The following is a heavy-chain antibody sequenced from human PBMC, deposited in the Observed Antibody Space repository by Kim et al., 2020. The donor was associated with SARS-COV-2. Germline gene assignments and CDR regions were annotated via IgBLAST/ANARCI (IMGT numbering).Heavy chain of an antibody. J-gene: IGHJ4*02. CDR3: ARAGFRVTMVRGVISMFDY. Sequence: ASVKVSCKASGYTFTSYDINWVRQATGQGLEWMGWMNPNSGNTGYAQKFQGRVTTTRNTSISTAYMELSSLRSEDTAVYYCARAGFRVTMVRGVISMFDYWGQGTLVTVSS. V-gene: IGHV1-8*01. CDR2: MNPNSGNT. CDR1: GYTFTSYD. D-gene: IGHD3-10*01.